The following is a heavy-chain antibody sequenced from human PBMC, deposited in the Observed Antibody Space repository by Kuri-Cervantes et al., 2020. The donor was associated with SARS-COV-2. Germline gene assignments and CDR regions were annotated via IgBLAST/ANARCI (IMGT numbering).Heavy chain of an antibody. D-gene: IGHD4-17*01. V-gene: IGHV5-51*01. CDR1: GYTFTNYW. J-gene: IGHJ6*03. CDR3: ARRAYGEEVDYYYMDV. CDR2: IYPGDSDT. Sequence: GGSLRLSCKGSGYTFTNYWIGWVRQMPGKGLEWMGIIYPGDSDTRYSPSFQGQATISADKSINTAFLQWSSLKASDTAIYYCARRAYGEEVDYYYMDVWGKGTTVTVSS.